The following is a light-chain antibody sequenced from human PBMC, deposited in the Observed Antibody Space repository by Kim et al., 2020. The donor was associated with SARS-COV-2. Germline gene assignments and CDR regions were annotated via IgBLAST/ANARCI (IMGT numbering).Light chain of an antibody. CDR3: QQSYSTPLT. V-gene: IGKV1-39*01. CDR1: QSISTY. CDR2: TAS. J-gene: IGKJ4*01. Sequence: DIQMTQSPSSLSASVGDRVTITCRASQSISTYLNWYQQKPGKAPKLLIYTASSLQSGVPAGFSGSGSGTDFTLTISCLQPEDFATYYCQQSYSTPLTFGGGTKVYIK.